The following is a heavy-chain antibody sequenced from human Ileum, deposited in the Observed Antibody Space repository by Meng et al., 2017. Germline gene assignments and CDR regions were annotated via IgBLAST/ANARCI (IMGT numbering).Heavy chain of an antibody. CDR1: GTW. Sequence: QGRLRESGPRLVKPSGTLSLTCAVSGTWWSWVRQPPGKGLEWIGEIFQSGRTNYNPSLKSRVTISIDKSKSQISLQLSAVTAADTAVYSCATSNDRDVYYLGYWGQGTLVTVS. V-gene: IGHV4-4*02. CDR2: IFQSGRT. D-gene: IGHD3-22*01. J-gene: IGHJ4*02. CDR3: ATSNDRDVYYLGY.